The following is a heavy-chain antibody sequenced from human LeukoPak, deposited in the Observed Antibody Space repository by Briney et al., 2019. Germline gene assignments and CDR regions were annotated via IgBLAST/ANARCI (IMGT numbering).Heavy chain of an antibody. CDR3: ARTAARRFNY. V-gene: IGHV1-46*01. CDR1: GYTFPSYF. CDR2: INPTGGST. Sequence: ASVKVSCKASGYTFPSYFMHWVRQAPGQGLEWMGIINPTGGSTTYAQKFQGRVTMTRDTSTSTVYMELSSLRSDDTAVYYCARTAARRFNYWGQGTLVTVSS. J-gene: IGHJ4*02. D-gene: IGHD6-6*01.